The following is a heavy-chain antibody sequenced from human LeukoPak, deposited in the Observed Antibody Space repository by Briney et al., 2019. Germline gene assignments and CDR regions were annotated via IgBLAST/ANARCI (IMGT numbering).Heavy chain of an antibody. J-gene: IGHJ5*02. Sequence: PGGSLRLSCAASGFTFSAYTMAWVRQVPGKGLEWVSVIYSGGSTYYADSVKGRFTISRDNSKNTLYLQMNSLRAEDTAVYYCARGRIAVAGNWFDPWGQGTLVTVSS. CDR3: ARGRIAVAGNWFDP. CDR2: IYSGGST. CDR1: GFTFSAYT. V-gene: IGHV3-53*01. D-gene: IGHD6-19*01.